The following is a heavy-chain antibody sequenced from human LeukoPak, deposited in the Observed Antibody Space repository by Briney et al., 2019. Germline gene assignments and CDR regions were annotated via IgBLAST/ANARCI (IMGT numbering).Heavy chain of an antibody. CDR2: TYYRSKWYN. Sequence: SQTLSLTCAISGDSVSSSNAAWDWIRQSPSRGLEWLGRTYYRSKWYNDYAVSVKSRITINPDTSKNQFSLQLNSVTPEDTAVYYCARGVGVAGSPIDYWGQGTLVTVSS. V-gene: IGHV6-1*01. J-gene: IGHJ4*02. CDR1: GDSVSSSNAA. CDR3: ARGVGVAGSPIDY. D-gene: IGHD6-19*01.